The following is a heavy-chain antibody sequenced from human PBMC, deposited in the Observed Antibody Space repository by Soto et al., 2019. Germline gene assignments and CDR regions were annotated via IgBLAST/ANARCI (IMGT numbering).Heavy chain of an antibody. J-gene: IGHJ4*02. Sequence: LRLSCVASGFTFSDSWMHRVRQAPGKGLVWVSRVNEYDTDRNYADSVKGRFTISRDNARNTVYLQMNSLRAEDTAVYYCARVAVVTRGIDYWGQGTLVTVSS. CDR1: GFTFSDSW. CDR3: ARVAVVTRGIDY. D-gene: IGHD6-19*01. CDR2: VNEYDTDR. V-gene: IGHV3-74*01.